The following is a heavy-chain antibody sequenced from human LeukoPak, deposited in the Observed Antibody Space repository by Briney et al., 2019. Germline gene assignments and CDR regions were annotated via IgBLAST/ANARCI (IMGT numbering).Heavy chain of an antibody. D-gene: IGHD6-13*01. J-gene: IGHJ6*03. CDR3: ARDLLYSSSWSFDYYYYYYMDV. Sequence: GASVKVSCKASGYTFTKSYIHWVRQAPGQRLEWMGLINPGGDNTNYAQNFQGRVTMTSDTSARTVYMELRSLRSDDTAVYYCARDLLYSSSWSFDYYYYYYMDVWGKGATVTVSS. CDR2: INPGGDNT. V-gene: IGHV1-46*01. CDR1: GYTFTKSY.